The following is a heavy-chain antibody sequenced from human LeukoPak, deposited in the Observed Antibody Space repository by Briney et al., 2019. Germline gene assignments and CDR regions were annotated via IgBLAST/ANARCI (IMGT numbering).Heavy chain of an antibody. D-gene: IGHD4-17*01. CDR2: ISYDGSNK. V-gene: IGHV3-30*18. Sequence: GGSLRLSCAASGFTFSNYGMHRVRQAPAKGPEWVAVISYDGSNKYYADSVKGRFTISRDNSKNTLYLQMNSLRAEDTAVYYCAKGDGDYGQNPDNYWGQGTLVTVSS. CDR1: GFTFSNYG. CDR3: AKGDGDYGQNPDNY. J-gene: IGHJ4*02.